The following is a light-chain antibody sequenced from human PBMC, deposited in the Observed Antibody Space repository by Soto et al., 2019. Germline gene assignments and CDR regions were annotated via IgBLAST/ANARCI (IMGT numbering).Light chain of an antibody. CDR1: QSVNSN. CDR2: DSS. Sequence: ETVMTQSAAALSVSVVERVTLSCRASQSVNSNLAWYQQRPGQAPRLLIHDSSTRATGVPDRFSGSGSGTDFTLTISSLQPEAFAIYYCQQYNNWTRTFGQGTKLEIQ. J-gene: IGKJ2*01. V-gene: IGKV3-15*01. CDR3: QQYNNWTRT.